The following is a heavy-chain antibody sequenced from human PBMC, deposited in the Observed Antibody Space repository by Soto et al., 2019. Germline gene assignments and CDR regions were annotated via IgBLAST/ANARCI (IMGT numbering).Heavy chain of an antibody. J-gene: IGHJ5*02. CDR3: ARDVRNSSHWPNWFDP. CDR1: GGSISSGGDY. CDR2: IYYSGST. V-gene: IGHV4-31*03. D-gene: IGHD6-13*01. Sequence: QVQLQESGPGLVKPSQTLSLTCTVSGGSISSGGDYWSWIRQHPGKGLEWIGYIYYSGSTYYNPSLTSRVTISVDPSKHQFSLKLSSVTAADTAVYYCARDVRNSSHWPNWFDPWSQGTLVTVSS.